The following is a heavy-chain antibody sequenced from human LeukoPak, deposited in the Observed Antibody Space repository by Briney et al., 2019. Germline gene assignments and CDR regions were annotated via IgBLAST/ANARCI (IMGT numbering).Heavy chain of an antibody. V-gene: IGHV3-48*03. Sequence: PGGPLRLSCAASGFTFSSYEMNWVRQAPGKGLEWVSYISSSGSTIYYADSVKGRFTISRDNAKNSLYLQMNSLRAEDTAVYYCASHSSGIDYWGQGTLVTVSS. J-gene: IGHJ4*02. CDR2: ISSSGSTI. D-gene: IGHD6-19*01. CDR3: ASHSSGIDY. CDR1: GFTFSSYE.